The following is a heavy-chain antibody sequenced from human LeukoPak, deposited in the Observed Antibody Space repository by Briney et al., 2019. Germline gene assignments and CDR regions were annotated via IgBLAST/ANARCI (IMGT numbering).Heavy chain of an antibody. CDR2: ISYDGTIK. CDR3: ARGDPHDY. Sequence: TGGSLRLSCAASRFTFSSYAMHWVRQAPGKGLEWVSVISYDGTIKFYVDSVRGRFTISRDNSKNTLFLQMNSLTPEDTAVYYCARGDPHDYWGQGTLVTVSS. CDR1: RFTFSSYA. J-gene: IGHJ4*02. V-gene: IGHV3-30-3*01.